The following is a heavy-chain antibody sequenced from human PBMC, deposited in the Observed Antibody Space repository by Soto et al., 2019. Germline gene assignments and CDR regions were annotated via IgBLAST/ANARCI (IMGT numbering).Heavy chain of an antibody. J-gene: IGHJ4*02. CDR1: GGSIINYY. Sequence: SETLSLTCTVSGGSIINYYWSWIRQPPGKGLEWIGYIYYSGSTNYNPSLKSRVTISEDTSRNQFSLKLSSVTAADTAVYYCARYYYDSSGYYYFDYWGQGALLTVSS. D-gene: IGHD3-22*01. CDR2: IYYSGST. CDR3: ARYYYDSSGYYYFDY. V-gene: IGHV4-59*08.